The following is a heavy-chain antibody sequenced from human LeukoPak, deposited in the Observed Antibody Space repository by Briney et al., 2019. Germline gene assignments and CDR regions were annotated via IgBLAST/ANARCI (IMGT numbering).Heavy chain of an antibody. CDR1: GFTFSSYS. CDR3: ARKDGIVGAPDAFDI. V-gene: IGHV3-21*01. CDR2: ISSSSSYI. J-gene: IGHJ3*02. Sequence: GGSLRLSCAASGFTFSSYSMNWVRQALGKGLEWVSSISSSSSYIYYADSVKGRFTISRDNAKNSLYLQMNSLRAEDTAVYYCARKDGIVGAPDAFDIWGQGTMVTVSS. D-gene: IGHD1-26*01.